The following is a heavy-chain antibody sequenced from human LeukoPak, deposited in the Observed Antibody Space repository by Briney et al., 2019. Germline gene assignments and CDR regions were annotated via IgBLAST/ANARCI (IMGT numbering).Heavy chain of an antibody. J-gene: IGHJ5*02. CDR3: ATDRGSSWYQGGNWFDP. V-gene: IGHV1-24*01. CDR2: FDPEDGET. Sequence: ASVKVSCKVSGYTLTELSMHWVRQAPGKGLEWMGGFDPEDGETIYAQKFQGRVTMTEDTSTDTAYMELSSLRSEDTAVYYCATDRGSSWYQGGNWFDPWGQGTLVTVSS. D-gene: IGHD6-13*01. CDR1: GYTLTELS.